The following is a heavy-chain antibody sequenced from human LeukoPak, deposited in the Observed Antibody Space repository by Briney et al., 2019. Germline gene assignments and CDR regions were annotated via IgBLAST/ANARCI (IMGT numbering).Heavy chain of an antibody. CDR2: IKPDGSEK. J-gene: IGHJ5*02. CDR3: ARDPWVVVVPAAIGKNWFDP. V-gene: IGHV3-7*01. Sequence: GGSLRLSCAASGFTFSDYWMTWVRQAPGKGLEWVANIKPDGSEKYYVDSVKGRFTISRDNAKNSLYLQMNSLRVEDTAVYYCARDPWVVVVPAAIGKNWFDPWGQGTLVTVSS. D-gene: IGHD2-2*01. CDR1: GFTFSDYW.